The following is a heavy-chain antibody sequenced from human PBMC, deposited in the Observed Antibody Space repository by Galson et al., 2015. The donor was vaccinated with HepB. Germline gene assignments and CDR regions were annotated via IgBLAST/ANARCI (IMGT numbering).Heavy chain of an antibody. Sequence: SLRLSCAASGFTFSSYAMSWVRQAPGKGLEWVSAISGSGGSTYYADSVKGRFTISRDNSKNTLYLQMNSLRAEDTAVYYCAKDQRAFSSGVRSGYYYEDGMDVWGQGTTVTVSS. D-gene: IGHD3-3*01. CDR2: ISGSGGST. CDR1: GFTFSSYA. CDR3: AKDQRAFSSGVRSGYYYEDGMDV. J-gene: IGHJ6*02. V-gene: IGHV3-23*01.